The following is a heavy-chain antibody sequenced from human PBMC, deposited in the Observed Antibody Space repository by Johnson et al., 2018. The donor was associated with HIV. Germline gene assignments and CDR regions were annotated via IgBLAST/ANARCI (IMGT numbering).Heavy chain of an antibody. J-gene: IGHJ3*02. D-gene: IGHD3-22*01. Sequence: QVQLVESGGGVVQPGGSLRLSCAASGFTFSSYGMHWVRQAPGKGLEWVAFIRYDGSNKHHAASVKGRFTISRANSKRTLYLQMNSGSAEDTAVYYCARGESIYYDNSDYAFDIWGQGTMVTVSS. V-gene: IGHV3-30*02. CDR3: ARGESIYYDNSDYAFDI. CDR2: IRYDGSNK. CDR1: GFTFSSYG.